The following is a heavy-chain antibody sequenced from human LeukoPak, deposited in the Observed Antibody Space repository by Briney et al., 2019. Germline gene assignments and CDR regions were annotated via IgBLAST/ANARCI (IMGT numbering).Heavy chain of an antibody. CDR3: ARDPAYDSSVVDY. J-gene: IGHJ4*02. D-gene: IGHD3-22*01. V-gene: IGHV3-30-3*01. CDR2: ISYDGSNK. Sequence: GGSLRLSCAASGFTFSSYAMHWVRQAPGKGLEWVAVISYDGSNKYYADSVKGRFTISRDNSKNTLYLQMNSLRAEDTAVYYCARDPAYDSSVVDYWGQGTLVTVSS. CDR1: GFTFSSYA.